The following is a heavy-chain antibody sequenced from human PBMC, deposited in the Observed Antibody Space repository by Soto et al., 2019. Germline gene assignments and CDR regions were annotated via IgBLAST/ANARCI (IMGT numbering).Heavy chain of an antibody. J-gene: IGHJ5*02. CDR1: GGSISSSSYY. Sequence: PSETLSLTCTVSGGSISSSSYYWGWIRQPPGKGLEWIGSIYYSGSTYYNPSLKSRVTISVDTSKNQFSLKLSFVPAADTAVYYCANAGGSGSSNWFAPWGQGTLVTVSS. D-gene: IGHD3-10*01. CDR3: ANAGGSGSSNWFAP. CDR2: IYYSGST. V-gene: IGHV4-39*01.